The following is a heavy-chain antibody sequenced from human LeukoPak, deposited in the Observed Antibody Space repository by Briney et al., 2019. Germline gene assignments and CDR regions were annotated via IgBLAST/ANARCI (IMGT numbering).Heavy chain of an antibody. Sequence: GGSLRLSCEASGFMFNNYSMIWVRQSPGKGLEWVSYIRSGTSTIYYADSVKGRFTISRDNARNSLYLQMNSLRAEDTAVYYCAKRVRFDIVVVVAFDYWGQGTLVTVSS. CDR1: GFMFNNYS. CDR2: IRSGTSTI. V-gene: IGHV3-48*01. J-gene: IGHJ4*02. CDR3: AKRVRFDIVVVVAFDY. D-gene: IGHD2-15*01.